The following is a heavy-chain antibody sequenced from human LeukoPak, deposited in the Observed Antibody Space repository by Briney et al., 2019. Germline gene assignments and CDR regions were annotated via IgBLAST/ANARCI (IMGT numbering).Heavy chain of an antibody. CDR3: AKDDCSGGSCYGPGAFDI. CDR2: ISGSGGST. J-gene: IGHJ3*02. D-gene: IGHD2-15*01. CDR1: GFTFSSYA. V-gene: IGHV3-23*01. Sequence: GGSLRLSRAASGFTFSSYAMSWVRQAPGKGLEWVSAISGSGGSTYYADSVKGRFTISRDNSKNTLYLQMNSLRAEDTAVYYCAKDDCSGGSCYGPGAFDIWGQGTMVTVSS.